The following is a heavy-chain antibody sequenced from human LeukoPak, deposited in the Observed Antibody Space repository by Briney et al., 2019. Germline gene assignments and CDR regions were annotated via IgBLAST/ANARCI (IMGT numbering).Heavy chain of an antibody. V-gene: IGHV3-48*01. D-gene: IGHD1-14*01. CDR2: IDSSSNTI. J-gene: IGHJ4*02. CDR1: GFTFTTYT. CDR3: ATDPKDPHRGDY. Sequence: GGSLRLSCAAAGFTFTTYTMHWVRQAPGKGLESVSYIDSSSNTIYYADSVEGRFTISRDNAKRSLYLQMNSLRAEDTAVYYCATDPKDPHRGDYWGQGTLVTVSS.